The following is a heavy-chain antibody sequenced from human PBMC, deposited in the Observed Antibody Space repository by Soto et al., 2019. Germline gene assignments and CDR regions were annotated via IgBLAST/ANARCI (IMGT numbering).Heavy chain of an antibody. V-gene: IGHV4-38-2*02. CDR2: IYHSGST. Sequence: SEPLSLTCAVSGYSISSGYYWAWIRPHPGEGLEWIGTIYHSGSTYYNPSLKSRVTILVDTSKNQFSLKLSSVTAADTAVYYCAREGDDVLRFLEWLSDGGRYFDYWGQGTLVTVSS. CDR1: GYSISSGYY. CDR3: AREGDDVLRFLEWLSDGGRYFDY. J-gene: IGHJ4*02. D-gene: IGHD3-3*01.